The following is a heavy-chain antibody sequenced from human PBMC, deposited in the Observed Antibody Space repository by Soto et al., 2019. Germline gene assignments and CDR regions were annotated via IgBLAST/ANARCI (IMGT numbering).Heavy chain of an antibody. J-gene: IGHJ4*02. CDR3: ARVRDGYNTYYFDY. D-gene: IGHD5-12*01. Sequence: EVQLVESGGGLVQPGGSPRLSCAASGFTFSSYDMHWVRQATGKGLEWVSAIGTAGDTYYPGSVKGRFTISRENAKNSLYLQMNSLRAEDTAVYYCARVRDGYNTYYFDYWGQGTLVTVSS. V-gene: IGHV3-13*01. CDR2: IGTAGDT. CDR1: GFTFSSYD.